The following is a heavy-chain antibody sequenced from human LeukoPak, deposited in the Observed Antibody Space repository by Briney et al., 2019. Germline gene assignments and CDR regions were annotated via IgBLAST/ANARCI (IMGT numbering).Heavy chain of an antibody. CDR2: IYYSGST. V-gene: IGHV4-61*01. Sequence: SETLSLTCPVSGGSVSSGRYYWSWIRQPPGKGPEWIGYIYYSGSTNYDPSLKSRVTISVDTSKNQFSLKLSSVTAADTAVYYCARGYTAADYWGQGTLVTVSS. CDR1: GGSVSSGRYY. J-gene: IGHJ4*02. D-gene: IGHD5-18*01. CDR3: ARGYTAADY.